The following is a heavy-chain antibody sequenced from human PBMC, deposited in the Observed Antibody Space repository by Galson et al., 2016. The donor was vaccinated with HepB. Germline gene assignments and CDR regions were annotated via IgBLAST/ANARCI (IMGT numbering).Heavy chain of an antibody. J-gene: IGHJ4*02. Sequence: LRLSCAASGFTFNKRGMHWVRQAPGKGLEWVSADSMDGRRKFYADSVKGRFTISRDNSNNMLFLQMSSLRVDDTAVYYCAKRHEYCPPVGCSVDYWGQGTLVTVPS. D-gene: IGHD2/OR15-2a*01. CDR3: AKRHEYCPPVGCSVDY. CDR1: GFTFNKRG. CDR2: DSMDGRRK. V-gene: IGHV3-30*18.